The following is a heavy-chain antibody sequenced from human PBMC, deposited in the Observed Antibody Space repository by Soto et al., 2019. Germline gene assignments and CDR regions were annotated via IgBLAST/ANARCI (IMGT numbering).Heavy chain of an antibody. V-gene: IGHV3-74*01. Sequence: PGGSLRLSCAASGFTFSSYWMHWVRQAPGKGLVWVSRINSDGSSTSYADSVKGRFTISRDNAKNTLYLQMNSLRAEDTAVYYCARDESGYENYYYYGMDVWGQGTTVTVSS. D-gene: IGHD5-12*01. CDR1: GFTFSSYW. J-gene: IGHJ6*02. CDR2: INSDGSST. CDR3: ARDESGYENYYYYGMDV.